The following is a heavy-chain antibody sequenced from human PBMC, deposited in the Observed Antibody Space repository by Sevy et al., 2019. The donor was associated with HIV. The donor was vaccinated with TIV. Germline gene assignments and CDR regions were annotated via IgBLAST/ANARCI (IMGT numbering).Heavy chain of an antibody. V-gene: IGHV2-5*01. Sequence: SGPTPVKPTQTLTLTCTFSGFSLSTSGVGVGWIRQPPGKALEWLALIYCNDDKRYNPSLKSRLTITKDTSKNPVVLTMTNMDPVDTATYYCAHGMSSSFFDYWGQGTLVTVSS. CDR2: IYCNDDK. CDR3: AHGMSSSFFDY. J-gene: IGHJ4*02. CDR1: GFSLSTSGVG. D-gene: IGHD6-13*01.